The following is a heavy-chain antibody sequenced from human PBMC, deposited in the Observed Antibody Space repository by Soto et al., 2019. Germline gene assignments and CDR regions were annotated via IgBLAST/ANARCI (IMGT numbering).Heavy chain of an antibody. CDR3: ARGPPLWVLKCYYFYYTDF. D-gene: IGHD5-18*01. V-gene: IGHV1-3*01. Sequence: ASVKVSCKASGYSFTSYAIHWVRQAPGQRLEWMGWINAGNGNTKYSQKFQDRVTITRDTSATTGYMELNSLRSEDTAVYYCARGPPLWVLKCYYFYYTDFWDTATTVSGSS. J-gene: IGHJ6*03. CDR2: INAGNGNT. CDR1: GYSFTSYA.